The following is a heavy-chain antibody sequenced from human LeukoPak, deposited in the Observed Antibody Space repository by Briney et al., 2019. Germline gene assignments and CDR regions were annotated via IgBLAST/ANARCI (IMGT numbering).Heavy chain of an antibody. D-gene: IGHD6-13*01. V-gene: IGHV1-46*01. J-gene: IGHJ4*02. CDR2: INPSGGGT. Sequence: ASVKVSCKASGYTFTSHYMHWVRPAPGQGLEWMGIINPSGGGTRYAQKFQGRVTMTRDTPTSTVYMELSSLRSEDTAAYYCARDREAAAGSLPDYWGQGTLVIVSS. CDR3: ARDREAAAGSLPDY. CDR1: GYTFTSHY.